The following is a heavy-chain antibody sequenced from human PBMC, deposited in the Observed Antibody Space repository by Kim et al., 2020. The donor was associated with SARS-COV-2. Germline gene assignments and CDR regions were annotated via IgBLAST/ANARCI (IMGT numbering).Heavy chain of an antibody. CDR1: GFTFSSYG. J-gene: IGHJ4*02. V-gene: IGHV3-30*18. Sequence: GGSLRLSCAASGFTFSSYGMHWVRQAPGKGLEWVAVISYDGSNKYYADSVKGRFTISRDNSKNTLYLQMNSLRAEDTAVYYCAKDRDFGYGSSFDYWGQGTLVTVSS. CDR3: AKDRDFGYGSSFDY. CDR2: ISYDGSNK. D-gene: IGHD3-10*01.